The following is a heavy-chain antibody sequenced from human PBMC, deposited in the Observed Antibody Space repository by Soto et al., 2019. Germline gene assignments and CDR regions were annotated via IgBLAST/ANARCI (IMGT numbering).Heavy chain of an antibody. J-gene: IGHJ4*02. D-gene: IGHD6-19*01. Sequence: VQLVEPGGGVVQPGGSLGLSFAASGFTFSKDARPWFRRSPGRGLEWVAVVPHDGRNTHFADSVKGRFTIPRDGSKNTVSLEMTSLRAEDTAVYYCAKGGRQWLVTSDFNYWGQGALVTVSS. CDR3: AKGGRQWLVTSDFNY. CDR1: GFTFSKDA. V-gene: IGHV3-30*18. CDR2: VPHDGRNT.